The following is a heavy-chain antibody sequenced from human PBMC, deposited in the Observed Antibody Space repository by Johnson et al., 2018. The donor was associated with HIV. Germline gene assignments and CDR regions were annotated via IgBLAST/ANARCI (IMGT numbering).Heavy chain of an antibody. CDR2: ISYDGSNK. Sequence: QVQLVESGGGVVQPGRSLRLSCAASGFTFSSYAMHWVHQAPGKGLEWVAVISYDGSNKYYADSVKGRFTISRDNSKNTLYLQMNSLRVEDTAVYYCAREESSSSRDGFDIWGQGTMVTVSS. CDR3: AREESSSSRDGFDI. CDR1: GFTFSSYA. D-gene: IGHD6-6*01. V-gene: IGHV3-30*14. J-gene: IGHJ3*02.